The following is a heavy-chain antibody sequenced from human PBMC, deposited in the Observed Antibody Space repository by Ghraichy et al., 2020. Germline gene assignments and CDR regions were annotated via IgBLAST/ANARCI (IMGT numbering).Heavy chain of an antibody. D-gene: IGHD3-10*01. CDR3: ARDRVTPYYYYGMDV. Sequence: GVLRLSCAASGFTFSSYSMNWVRQAPGKGLEWVSSISSSSSYIYYADSVKGRFTISRDNAKNSLYLQMNSLRAEDTAVYYCARDRVTPYYYYGMDVWGQGTTVTVSS. V-gene: IGHV3-21*01. CDR1: GFTFSSYS. J-gene: IGHJ6*02. CDR2: ISSSSSYI.